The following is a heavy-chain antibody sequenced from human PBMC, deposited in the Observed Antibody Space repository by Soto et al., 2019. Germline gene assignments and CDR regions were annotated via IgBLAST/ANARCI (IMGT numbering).Heavy chain of an antibody. CDR1: GYSFTSYW. Sequence: EVQLVQSGAEVKTPGESLRISCKGSGYSFTSYWISWVRQMPGKGLEWMGRIDPSDSYTNYSPSFQGHVTISADKSISTAYLQWSSLKASDTAMYYCARLPGYYSSQSQNYGMDVWGQGTTVTVSS. J-gene: IGHJ6*02. D-gene: IGHD6-13*01. CDR2: IDPSDSYT. CDR3: ARLPGYYSSQSQNYGMDV. V-gene: IGHV5-10-1*03.